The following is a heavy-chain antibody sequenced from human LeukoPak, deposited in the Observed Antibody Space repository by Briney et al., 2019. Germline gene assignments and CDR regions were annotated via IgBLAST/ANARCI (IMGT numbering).Heavy chain of an antibody. CDR2: TSATGDTT. D-gene: IGHD1-26*01. CDR1: GFTFSTYA. V-gene: IGHV3-23*01. Sequence: PGGSLRLSCAASGFTFSTYAMNWVRQAPGKGLEWVSATSATGDTTSCAGSVKGRFIISRDNSKNTLYLQMSSLRAEDTAVYYCAKDREIYSGSYYYFDYWGQGTLVTVSS. J-gene: IGHJ4*02. CDR3: AKDREIYSGSYYYFDY.